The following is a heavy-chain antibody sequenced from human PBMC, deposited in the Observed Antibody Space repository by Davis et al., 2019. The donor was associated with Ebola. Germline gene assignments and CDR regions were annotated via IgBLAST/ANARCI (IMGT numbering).Heavy chain of an antibody. J-gene: IGHJ6*02. Sequence: ASVKVSCKASGYTFTSYDINWVRQATGQGLEWMGWMNPNSGNTGYAQKFQGRVTMTRNTSISTAYMELSSLRSEDTAVYYCARVRTTGDYGGYYYYGMDVWGQGTTVTVSS. CDR3: ARVRTTGDYGGYYYYGMDV. CDR1: GYTFTSYD. V-gene: IGHV1-8*01. D-gene: IGHD4-17*01. CDR2: MNPNSGNT.